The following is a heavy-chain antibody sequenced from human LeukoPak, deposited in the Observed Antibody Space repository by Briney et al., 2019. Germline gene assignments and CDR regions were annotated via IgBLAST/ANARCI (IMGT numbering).Heavy chain of an antibody. CDR3: AKGRAYDFWSGYSLGVYMDV. CDR2: ISGSCGRK. D-gene: IGHD3-3*01. CDR1: GFTFSSYA. Sequence: GGSLRLSCAASGFTFSSYAMSWVRQPAGKGLEWVSAISGSCGRKYYADSVKGRFTTSRDNSKNTLYLQMNSLRAEDTAVNYWAKGRAYDFWSGYSLGVYMDVWGKGTTVTVSS. V-gene: IGHV3-23*01. J-gene: IGHJ6*03.